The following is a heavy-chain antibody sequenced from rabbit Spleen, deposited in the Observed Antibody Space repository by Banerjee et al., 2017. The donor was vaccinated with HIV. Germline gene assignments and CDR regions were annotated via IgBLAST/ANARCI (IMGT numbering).Heavy chain of an antibody. V-gene: IGHV1S45*01. Sequence: EESGGDLVQPEGSLTLTCTASGFSFSSSYWICWVRQAPGKGLEWVACIDGGSSGASYFARWAKGRFTFSRTSSTTVTLQMTSLTAADTATYFCARDTSSSFSSYGMDLWGQGTLVTVS. J-gene: IGHJ6*01. D-gene: IGHD1-1*01. CDR1: GFSFSSSYW. CDR3: ARDTSSSFSSYGMDL. CDR2: IDGGSSGAS.